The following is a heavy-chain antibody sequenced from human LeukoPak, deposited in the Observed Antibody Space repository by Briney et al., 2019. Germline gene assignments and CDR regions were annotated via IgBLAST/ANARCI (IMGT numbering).Heavy chain of an antibody. Sequence: SETLSLTCTVSGGSISSYYWSWIRQPPGKGLEWIGYIYYSGSTNYNPSLKSRVTISVDTSKNQFSLKLSSVTAADTAVYYCARTYYDILTGYPGDNWFGPWGQGTLVTASS. J-gene: IGHJ5*02. D-gene: IGHD3-9*01. V-gene: IGHV4-59*01. CDR2: IYYSGST. CDR1: GGSISSYY. CDR3: ARTYYDILTGYPGDNWFGP.